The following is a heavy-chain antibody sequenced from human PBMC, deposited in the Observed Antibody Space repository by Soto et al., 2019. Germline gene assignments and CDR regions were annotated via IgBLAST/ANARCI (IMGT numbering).Heavy chain of an antibody. Sequence: PGGSLRLSCAASGFTFSNSWMSWVRQAPGKGLEWVANIKEDGSERYYVDSVKGRFTISRDNAKNSLYLQMTSLRPEDTAVYYCTRGHPSIYNYWGQGTLVTVSS. CDR3: TRGHPSIYNY. CDR1: GFTFSNSW. D-gene: IGHD4-4*01. CDR2: IKEDGSER. V-gene: IGHV3-7*01. J-gene: IGHJ4*02.